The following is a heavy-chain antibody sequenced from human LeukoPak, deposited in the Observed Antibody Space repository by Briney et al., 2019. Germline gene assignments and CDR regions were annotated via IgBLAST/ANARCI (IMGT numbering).Heavy chain of an antibody. D-gene: IGHD4-11*01. J-gene: IGHJ4*02. CDR3: AKDLYSNYGPADY. V-gene: IGHV3-23*01. Sequence: PGGSLRLSCAASGFTFSSYAMSWVRQAPGKGLEWVSAISGSGGSTHYADSVGGRFTISRDNSMNTLFLQMNSLRDEDTAVYYCAKDLYSNYGPADYWGQGNLVTVSS. CDR1: GFTFSSYA. CDR2: ISGSGGST.